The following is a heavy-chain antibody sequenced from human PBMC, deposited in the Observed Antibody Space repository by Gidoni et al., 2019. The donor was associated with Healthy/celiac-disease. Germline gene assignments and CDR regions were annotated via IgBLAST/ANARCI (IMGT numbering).Heavy chain of an antibody. D-gene: IGHD6-6*01. CDR1: GGTFSSYA. CDR3: ASYDSSSSQVGSFGSYYGMDV. Sequence: QVQLVQSGAEVKKPGSSVKVSCKASGGTFSSYAISWVRQAPGQGLEWMGGIIPIFGTANYAQKFQGRVTITADESTSTAYMELSSLRSEDTAGYYCASYDSSSSQVGSFGSYYGMDVWGQGTTVTVSS. CDR2: IIPIFGTA. J-gene: IGHJ6*02. V-gene: IGHV1-69*01.